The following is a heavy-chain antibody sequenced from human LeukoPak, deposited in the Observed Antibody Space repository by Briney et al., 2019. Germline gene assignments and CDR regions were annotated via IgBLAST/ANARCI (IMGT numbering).Heavy chain of an antibody. J-gene: IGHJ4*02. CDR3: ARDEWEWELPTFDY. Sequence: GGSLRLSCVASGFTFSTSGMHWVRQSPGKGLDWVAFIRNDGNKYNYAESVKGRFTISRDNSKNTLYLQMNSLRAEDTAVYYCARDEWEWELPTFDYWGQGTLVTVSS. V-gene: IGHV3-30*02. CDR1: GFTFSTSG. D-gene: IGHD1-26*01. CDR2: IRNDGNKY.